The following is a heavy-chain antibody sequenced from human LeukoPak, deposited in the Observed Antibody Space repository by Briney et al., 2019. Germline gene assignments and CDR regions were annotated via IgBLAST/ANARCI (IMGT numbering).Heavy chain of an antibody. CDR1: GFTFSSYA. CDR2: IPYDGSNK. Sequence: PGGSLRLSCAASGFTFSSYAMHWVRQAPGKGLEWVAVIPYDGSNKYYADSVKGRFTISRDNSKNTLYLQMNSLRAEDTAVYYCARDSPPRYYDFWSGYGSFDYWGQGTLVTVSS. V-gene: IGHV3-30*04. D-gene: IGHD3-3*01. CDR3: ARDSPPRYYDFWSGYGSFDY. J-gene: IGHJ4*02.